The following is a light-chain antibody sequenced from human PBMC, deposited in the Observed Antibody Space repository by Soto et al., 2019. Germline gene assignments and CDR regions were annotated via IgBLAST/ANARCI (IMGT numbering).Light chain of an antibody. CDR2: GAS. J-gene: IGKJ4*01. Sequence: EIVLTHSPFTLSLSSGERATLSFRASQSFNSNYLTSYQQKPGLTPRLLIYGASNRATGIPDRFSGSGSGTDFTLTISRLEPEDFAVYYCQKYDSSRLNFGGGTKVDIK. CDR3: QKYDSSRLN. V-gene: IGKV3-20*01. CDR1: QSFNSNY.